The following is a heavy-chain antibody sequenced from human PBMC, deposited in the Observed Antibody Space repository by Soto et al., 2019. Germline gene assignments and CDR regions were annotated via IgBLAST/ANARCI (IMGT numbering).Heavy chain of an antibody. V-gene: IGHV4-34*01. CDR1: GGSFSGYY. D-gene: IGHD1-26*01. Sequence: SETLSLTCAVYGGSFSGYYWSWIRQPPGKGLEWIGEINHSGSTNYNPSLKSRVTISVDTSKNSLYLQMDSLRDEDTAVYYCASGGNTYSPEASIDYWGQGALVTASS. J-gene: IGHJ4*02. CDR3: ASGGNTYSPEASIDY. CDR2: INHSGST.